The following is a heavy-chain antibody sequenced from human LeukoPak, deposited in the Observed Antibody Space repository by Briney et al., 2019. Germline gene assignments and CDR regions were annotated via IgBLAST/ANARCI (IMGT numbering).Heavy chain of an antibody. CDR3: ARGLPYSSSWYDY. CDR1: GFTFSRYS. CDR2: INHSGST. D-gene: IGHD6-13*01. V-gene: IGHV4-34*01. Sequence: GSLRLSCAASGFTFSRYSMNWVRQPPGKGLEWIGEINHSGSTNYNPSLKSRVTISVDTSKNQFSLKLSSVTAADTAVYYCARGLPYSSSWYDYWGQGTLVTVSS. J-gene: IGHJ4*02.